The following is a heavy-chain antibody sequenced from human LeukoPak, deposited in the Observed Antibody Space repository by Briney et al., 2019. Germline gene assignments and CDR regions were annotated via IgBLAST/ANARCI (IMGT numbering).Heavy chain of an antibody. CDR2: IYYSGST. CDR1: GGSISSYY. CDR3: ARGLGFRLGAFDI. Sequence: SETLSLTCTVSGGSISSYYWSWIRQPPGKGLEWIGYIYYSGSTNYNPSLKSRVTISVDTSKNQFSLKLSSVTAADTAVYYCARGLGFRLGAFDIWGQGTMVTVSS. V-gene: IGHV4-59*08. D-gene: IGHD3-3*01. J-gene: IGHJ3*02.